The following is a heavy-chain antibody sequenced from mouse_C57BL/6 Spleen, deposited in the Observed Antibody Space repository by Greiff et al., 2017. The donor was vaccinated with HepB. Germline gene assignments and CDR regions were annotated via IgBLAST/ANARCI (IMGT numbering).Heavy chain of an antibody. CDR2: IDPSDSYT. D-gene: IGHD2-1*01. Sequence: VQLQQPGAELVKPGASVKLSCKASGYTFTSYWMQWVKQRPGQGLEWIGEIDPSDSYTNYNQKFKGKATLTVDTSSSTAYMQLSSLTSEDSAVYYCACNSLAYWGQGTLVTVSA. CDR3: ACNSLAY. V-gene: IGHV1-50*01. J-gene: IGHJ3*01. CDR1: GYTFTSYW.